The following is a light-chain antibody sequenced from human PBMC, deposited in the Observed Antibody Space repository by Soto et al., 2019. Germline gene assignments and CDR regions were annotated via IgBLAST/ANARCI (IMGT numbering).Light chain of an antibody. CDR1: QNIHNH. Sequence: EMVMRQSPATLSVSQRERVTLSCRASQNIHNHLSWFLQKPGQAPRLLMYDAIIRAAGIPSRFSGSGSGTDFTLTISSLQPEDVATYYCQKYNNAPLPFGGGGK. J-gene: IGKJ4*01. CDR3: QKYNNAPLP. CDR2: DAI. V-gene: IGKV3-15*01.